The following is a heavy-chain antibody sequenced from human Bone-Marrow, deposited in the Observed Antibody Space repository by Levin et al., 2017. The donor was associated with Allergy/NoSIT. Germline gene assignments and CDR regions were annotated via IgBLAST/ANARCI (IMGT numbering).Heavy chain of an antibody. D-gene: IGHD3-16*01. CDR1: GFSLNNHV. CDR3: AKDGPDAWFYFDY. Sequence: GESLKISCAASGFSLNNHVMSWVRQAPGKGLEWVSSINTRGRDIDYADLVKGRFTISRDTSKNILYLQMNSLRAADTAIYYCAKDGPDAWFYFDYWGQGALVTVSS. CDR2: INTRGRDI. V-gene: IGHV3-23*01. J-gene: IGHJ4*02.